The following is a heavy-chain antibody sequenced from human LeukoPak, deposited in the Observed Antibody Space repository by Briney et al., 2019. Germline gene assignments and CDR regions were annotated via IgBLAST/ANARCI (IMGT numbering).Heavy chain of an antibody. CDR2: INHSGST. CDR3: ARGGGWYMNWFDP. V-gene: IGHV4-34*01. CDR1: GGSFSGYY. D-gene: IGHD6-19*01. J-gene: IGHJ5*02. Sequence: SETLSLTCAVYGGSFSGYYWSWIRQPPGKGLEWIGEINHSGSTNYNPSLKSRVTISVDTSKNQFSLKLSSVTAADTAVYHCARGGGWYMNWFDPWGQGTLVTVSS.